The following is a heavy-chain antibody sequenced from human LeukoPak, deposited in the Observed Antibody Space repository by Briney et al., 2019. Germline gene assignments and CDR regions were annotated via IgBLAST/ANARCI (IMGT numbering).Heavy chain of an antibody. CDR1: GFTFDDHA. CDR2: ISWNSGSI. D-gene: IGHD6-13*01. V-gene: IGHV3-9*03. J-gene: IGHJ3*02. CDR3: AKDLVIAAAGTSGAFDI. Sequence: PGGSLRLSCAASGFTFDDHAMHWVRQAPGKGLEWVSGISWNSGSIGYADSVKGRFTISRDNAKNSLYLQMNSLRAEDMALYYCAKDLVIAAAGTSGAFDIWGQGTMVTVSS.